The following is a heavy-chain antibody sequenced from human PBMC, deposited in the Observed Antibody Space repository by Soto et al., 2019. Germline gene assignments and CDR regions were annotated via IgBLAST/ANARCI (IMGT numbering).Heavy chain of an antibody. V-gene: IGHV4-34*01. J-gene: IGHJ4*02. Sequence: QVQLQQWGAGMLKPSETLSLTCAVYGGSFSGYYWSWIRQPPGKGLEWIGEINHSGSTNYNPSLKSRVTISVDTSKNQFALKLSSVTAADTAVYYCARGELKMLFGESPFDYWGQGTLVTVSS. CDR2: INHSGST. CDR1: GGSFSGYY. CDR3: ARGELKMLFGESPFDY. D-gene: IGHD3-10*02.